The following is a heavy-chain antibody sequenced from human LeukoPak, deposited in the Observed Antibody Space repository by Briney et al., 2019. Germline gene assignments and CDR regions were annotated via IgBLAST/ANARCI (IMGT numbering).Heavy chain of an antibody. CDR1: GGSISSYY. CDR2: IYYSGST. Sequence: PSETLSLTCTVSGGSISSYYWSWIRQPPGKGLEWIGYIYYSGSTNYNASLKSRVTISVDTSKNQFSLKLSSVTAADTAVYYCARHFGGRDSSGEYWYFDLWGRGTLVTVSS. J-gene: IGHJ2*01. V-gene: IGHV4-59*08. CDR3: ARHFGGRDSSGEYWYFDL. D-gene: IGHD3-22*01.